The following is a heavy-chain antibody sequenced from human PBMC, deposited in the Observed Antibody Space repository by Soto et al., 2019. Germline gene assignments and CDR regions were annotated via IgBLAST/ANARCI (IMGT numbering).Heavy chain of an antibody. Sequence: EVQLVESGGGLVKPGGSLRLSCAASGFTFSDYDKTWVRQAPGKGLEWVSSITSNSIYKYSADSLKGRFTISRDNAKNTLFLQINSLRAEDTAVYYCARDLSGGNYYYHGLDVWGQGTTVTVSS. CDR3: ARDLSGGNYYYHGLDV. CDR2: ITSNSIYK. CDR1: GFTFSDYD. D-gene: IGHD1-26*01. V-gene: IGHV3-21*01. J-gene: IGHJ6*02.